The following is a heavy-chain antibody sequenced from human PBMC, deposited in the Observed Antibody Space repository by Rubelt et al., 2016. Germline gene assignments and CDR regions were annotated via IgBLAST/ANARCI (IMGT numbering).Heavy chain of an antibody. V-gene: IGHV3-23*01. CDR1: GFTFRGYA. D-gene: IGHD6-19*01. J-gene: IGHJ4*02. Sequence: GGSLRLSCAASGFTFRGYAMNWVREAPGKGLEWVPAIGGSDERTYYADSVKGRFTISRHNSKNTLHLQMNSLRAEDTAIYYCAKDISPLYSSGWFDYWGQGTLVTVSS. CDR2: IGGSDERT. CDR3: AKDISPLYSSGWFDY.